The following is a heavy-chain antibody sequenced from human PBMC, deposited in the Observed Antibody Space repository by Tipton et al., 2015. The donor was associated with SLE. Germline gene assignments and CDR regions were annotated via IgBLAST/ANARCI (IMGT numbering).Heavy chain of an antibody. J-gene: IGHJ6*02. V-gene: IGHV3-48*03. CDR3: GKGLNFDFWSGFGMDV. CDR2: ISSSGGTI. D-gene: IGHD3-3*01. CDR1: GFTFSSYE. Sequence: SLRLSCAASGFTFSSYEMNWVRQAPGKGLEWVSYISSSGGTIYYADSVKGRFTISRDDSKNTLYLQMSSLRAEDTAIYYCGKGLNFDFWSGFGMDVWGQGTTVTVS.